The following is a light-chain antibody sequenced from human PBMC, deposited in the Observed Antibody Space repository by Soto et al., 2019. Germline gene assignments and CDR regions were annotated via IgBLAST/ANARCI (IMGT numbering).Light chain of an antibody. V-gene: IGKV3D-15*01. Sequence: EIVLTQSPGTLSLSPWERATLSCRASQYVNIYLAWYQQKPGQAPRLLIYDASNRATGVPARFSGSASGTEFTLTISSLQSEDFTVYYCQQYNKWPLTFGQGTKVDIK. J-gene: IGKJ1*01. CDR2: DAS. CDR3: QQYNKWPLT. CDR1: QYVNIY.